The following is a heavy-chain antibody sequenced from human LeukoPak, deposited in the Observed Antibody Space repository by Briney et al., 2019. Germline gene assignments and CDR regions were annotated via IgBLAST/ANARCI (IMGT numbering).Heavy chain of an antibody. CDR3: ARQGPIVVVENWFDP. CDR2: IYYSGST. Sequence: PSETLSLTCTVSGGSISSYYWSWIRQPPGKRLEWIGYIYYSGSTNYNPSLKRRVTISVDTSKNQFSLKLSSVTAADTAVYYCARQGPIVVVENWFDPWGQGTLVTVSS. J-gene: IGHJ5*02. V-gene: IGHV4-59*08. CDR1: GGSISSYY. D-gene: IGHD3-22*01.